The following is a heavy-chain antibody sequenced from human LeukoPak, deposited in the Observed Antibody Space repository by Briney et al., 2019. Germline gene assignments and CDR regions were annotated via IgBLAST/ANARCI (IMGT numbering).Heavy chain of an antibody. CDR3: ARGSPGYSSSYFDY. CDR1: GFTFSSYW. V-gene: IGHV3-74*01. Sequence: PGGSLRLSCAASGFTFSSYWMHWVRQAPGKGLVWVSRINSDGSSTYYADSVKGRFTISRDNAKNTLYLQMDSLRAEDTAVYYRARGSPGYSSSYFDYWGQGTLVTVSS. J-gene: IGHJ4*02. D-gene: IGHD6-13*01. CDR2: INSDGSST.